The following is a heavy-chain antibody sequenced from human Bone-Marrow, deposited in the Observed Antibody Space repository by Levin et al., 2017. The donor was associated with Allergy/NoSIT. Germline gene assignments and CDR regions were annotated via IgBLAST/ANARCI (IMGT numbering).Heavy chain of an antibody. CDR3: ARERGNYGRSGSPYFGY. J-gene: IGHJ4*02. D-gene: IGHD3-3*01. CDR2: ISISGFTI. Sequence: LSLTCAASGFSFSDFAMNWVRPAPGKGLEWISYISISGFTIYYADSVKGRFVISRDNADNTQFLEMNSLRAEDTGVYYCARERGNYGRSGSPYFGYWGQGIQAPVSS. V-gene: IGHV3-48*03. CDR1: GFSFSDFA.